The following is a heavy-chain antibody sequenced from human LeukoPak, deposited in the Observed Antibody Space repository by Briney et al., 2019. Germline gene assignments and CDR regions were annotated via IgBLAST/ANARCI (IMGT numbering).Heavy chain of an antibody. CDR2: IKQDGSEK. D-gene: IGHD6-19*01. V-gene: IGHV3-7*01. CDR1: GFTFSSYW. J-gene: IGHJ4*02. Sequence: PGGSLRLSFAASGFTFSSYWMSWVRQAPGKGLEWVANIKQDGSEKYYVDSVKGRFTISRDNAKNSLYLQMNSLRAEDTAVYYCARRRGSIAVAGGYYFDYWGQGTLVTVSS. CDR3: ARRRGSIAVAGGYYFDY.